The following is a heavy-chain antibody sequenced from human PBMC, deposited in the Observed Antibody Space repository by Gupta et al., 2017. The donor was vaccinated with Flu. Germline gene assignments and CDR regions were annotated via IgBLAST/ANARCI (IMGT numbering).Heavy chain of an antibody. V-gene: IGHV5-51*03. CDR3: ARPYTPSSWGEFEI. CDR1: GYSFSNYW. Sequence: EVQLVQSGAEVKKPGESLKISCKGFGYSFSNYWIGWVRQMPGKGLEWMGVIYPADSRTTFSPSFQGQVTISADTSISTAYLQWSSLKASDTAMYFCARPYTPSSWGEFEIWGQGTMVTVSS. D-gene: IGHD3-16*01. CDR2: IYPADSRT. J-gene: IGHJ3*02.